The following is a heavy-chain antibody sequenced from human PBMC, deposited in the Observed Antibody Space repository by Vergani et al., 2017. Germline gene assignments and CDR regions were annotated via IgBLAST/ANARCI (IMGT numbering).Heavy chain of an antibody. CDR1: GFTFSSYA. Sequence: EVQLLESGGGLVQPGGSLRLSCAASGFTFSSYAMSWVRQAPGKGLEWVSTISGSGGSTYYADSVKGRFTISRDNSKNTLYLQMNSLRAEDTAVYYCARGTYITGTTVDYWGQGTLVTVSS. J-gene: IGHJ4*02. CDR3: ARGTYITGTTVDY. D-gene: IGHD1-7*01. V-gene: IGHV3-23*01. CDR2: ISGSGGST.